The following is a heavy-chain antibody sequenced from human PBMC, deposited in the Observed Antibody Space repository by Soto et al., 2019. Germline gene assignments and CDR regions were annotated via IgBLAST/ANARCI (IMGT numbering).Heavy chain of an antibody. CDR2: IYYSGST. J-gene: IGHJ6*02. V-gene: IGHV4-39*01. CDR1: GGSISSSSYY. CDR3: ARLDYDILTGYYVRGVHYGMDV. Sequence: WETLSLTCTVSGGSISSSSYYWGWIRQPPGKGLEWIGSIYYSGSTYYNPSLKSRVTISVDTSKNQFSLKLSSVTAADTAVYYCARLDYDILTGYYVRGVHYGMDVWGQGTTVTVSS. D-gene: IGHD3-9*01.